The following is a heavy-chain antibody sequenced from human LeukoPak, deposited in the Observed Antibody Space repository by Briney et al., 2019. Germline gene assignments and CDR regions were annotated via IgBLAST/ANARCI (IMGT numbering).Heavy chain of an antibody. D-gene: IGHD3-3*01. Sequence: PGRSLRLSCVASGFTFSNFAMSWVRQAPGKGLEWVSALSGSGGSTYYPDSVKGRFTISRDTSKNTLYLQMNSLRAEDTAVYYCAKGDTTYYDFWSGYDQIPGYYYYGMDVWGQGTTVTVSS. J-gene: IGHJ6*02. CDR1: GFTFSNFA. CDR3: AKGDTTYYDFWSGYDQIPGYYYYGMDV. V-gene: IGHV3-23*01. CDR2: LSGSGGST.